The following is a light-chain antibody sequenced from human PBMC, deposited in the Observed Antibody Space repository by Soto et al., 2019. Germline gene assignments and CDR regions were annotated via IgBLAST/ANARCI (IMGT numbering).Light chain of an antibody. CDR2: GAS. V-gene: IGKV3-20*01. CDR3: QDYGSSPALT. J-gene: IGKJ4*01. CDR1: QSVSSSY. Sequence: EIVLTQSPGTLSLSPGERATLSCRASQSVSSSYLAWYQQKPGQAPRLLIYGASSRATGIPDRFSGSGSGTDFTLTISRLEPEDFAVDYGQDYGSSPALTFGGGTKVEIK.